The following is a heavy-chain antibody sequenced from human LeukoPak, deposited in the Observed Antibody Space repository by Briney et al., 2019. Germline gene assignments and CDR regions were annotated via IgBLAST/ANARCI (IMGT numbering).Heavy chain of an antibody. CDR3: AKEIGAAAGRGFDY. CDR2: IRRGVGST. Sequence: GGSLRLSCAASGFTFSSYDLSWVRQAPGKGLECVSAIRRGVGSTYYADSVKGRFTISRDNAKNSPFLQMNSLRPDDTALYYCAKEIGAAAGRGFDYWGQGTLVTVSS. V-gene: IGHV3-23*01. CDR1: GFTFSSYD. D-gene: IGHD6-13*01. J-gene: IGHJ4*02.